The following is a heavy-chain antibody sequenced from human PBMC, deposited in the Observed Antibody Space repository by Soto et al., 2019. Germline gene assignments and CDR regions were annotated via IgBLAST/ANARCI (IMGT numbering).Heavy chain of an antibody. Sequence: GASVKVSCKVSGYTLTDLSMHWVRQAPGKGLEWMGGFDPEDGETIYAQKFQGRVTMTEDTSTDTAYMELSSLRSEDTAVYYCATKGARGYSGYDTVGQDDWGQGALVTVSS. CDR3: ATKGARGYSGYDTVGQDD. CDR2: FDPEDGET. CDR1: GYTLTDLS. V-gene: IGHV1-24*01. J-gene: IGHJ4*02. D-gene: IGHD5-12*01.